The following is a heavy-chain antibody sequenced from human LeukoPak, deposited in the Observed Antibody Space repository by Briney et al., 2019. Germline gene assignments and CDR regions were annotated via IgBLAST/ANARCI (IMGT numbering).Heavy chain of an antibody. CDR3: ARVQSYDFRSGYYTVDS. CDR2: INPNSGGT. V-gene: IGHV1-2*02. D-gene: IGHD3-3*01. J-gene: IGHJ4*02. Sequence: ASVKVSCKASGYTFTGYYMHWVRQAPGQGLEWMGWINPNSGGTNYAQKFQGRVTMTRDTSISTAYMELSRLRSDDTAVYYCARVQSYDFRSGYYTVDSWGQGTLVTVSS. CDR1: GYTFTGYY.